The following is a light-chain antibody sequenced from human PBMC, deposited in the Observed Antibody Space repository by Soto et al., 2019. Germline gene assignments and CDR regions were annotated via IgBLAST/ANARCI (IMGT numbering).Light chain of an antibody. V-gene: IGKV2-28*01. J-gene: IGKJ4*01. Sequence: DLVMTQSPLSLPVTPGEPASISCRSSQSLLHNNGYNYLDWYLQKPGQSPQLLIYLGSNRASGVPDRFSGSGSGTDFTLKISRVEAEDVGVYYCMQSLQTPTFGGGTKVEI. CDR1: QSLLHNNGYNY. CDR3: MQSLQTPT. CDR2: LGS.